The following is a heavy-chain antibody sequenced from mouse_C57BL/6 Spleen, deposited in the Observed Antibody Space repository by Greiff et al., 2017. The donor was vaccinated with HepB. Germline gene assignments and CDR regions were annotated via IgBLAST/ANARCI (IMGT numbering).Heavy chain of an antibody. CDR3: ARGGDDYDVGYFDV. CDR1: GYSFTGYY. CDR2: INPSTGGT. J-gene: IGHJ1*03. D-gene: IGHD2-4*01. Sequence: VQLQQSGPELVKPGASVKISCKASGYSFTGYYMNWVKQSPEKSLEWIGEINPSTGGTTYNQKFKAKATLTVDKSSSTAYMQLKSLTSEDSAVYYCARGGDDYDVGYFDVWGTGTTVTVSS. V-gene: IGHV1-42*01.